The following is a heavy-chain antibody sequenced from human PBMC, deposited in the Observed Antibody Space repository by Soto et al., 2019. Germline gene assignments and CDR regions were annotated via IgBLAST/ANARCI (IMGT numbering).Heavy chain of an antibody. J-gene: IGHJ4*02. CDR1: GFIFSTYW. CDR2: IKEDGSEK. D-gene: IGHD1-26*01. V-gene: IGHV3-7*04. CDR3: ARFGATTVDY. Sequence: PGGSLRLSCAGSGFIFSTYWMTWVRQAPGKGLEWVANIKEDGSEKYYVDSVKGRFTISRDNAKNSLYLQMNSLRVEDTAVYYCARFGATTVDYWGQGSLVTVSS.